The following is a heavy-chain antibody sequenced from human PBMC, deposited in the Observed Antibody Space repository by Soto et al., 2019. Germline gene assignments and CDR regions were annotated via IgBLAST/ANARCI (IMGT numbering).Heavy chain of an antibody. Sequence: QLQLQESGPGLVKPSETLSLTCTVSGGSISSSSYYWGWIRQPPGKGLEWIGSIYYSGSTYYNPSLKSRVTISVDTSKNQFSLKLSSVTAADTAVYYCARQAMRVVSAIDAFDIWGQGTMVTVSS. CDR2: IYYSGST. D-gene: IGHD3-22*01. V-gene: IGHV4-39*01. J-gene: IGHJ3*02. CDR1: GGSISSSSYY. CDR3: ARQAMRVVSAIDAFDI.